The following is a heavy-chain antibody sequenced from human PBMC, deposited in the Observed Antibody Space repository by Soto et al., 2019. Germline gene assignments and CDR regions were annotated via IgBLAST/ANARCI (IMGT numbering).Heavy chain of an antibody. D-gene: IGHD3-22*01. CDR2: ISAYNGNT. CDR1: GYTFTSYG. CDR3: ARAYDSSGYYPTNYFDY. V-gene: IGHV1-18*01. Sequence: GASVKVSCKASGYTFTSYGISWVRQAPGQGLEWMGWISAYNGNTNYAQKLQGRVTMTTDTSTSTAYMELRSLRSDDTAVYYCARAYDSSGYYPTNYFDYWGQGTLVTVSS. J-gene: IGHJ4*02.